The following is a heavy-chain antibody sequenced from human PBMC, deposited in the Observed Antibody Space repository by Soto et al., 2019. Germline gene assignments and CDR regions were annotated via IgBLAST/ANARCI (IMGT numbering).Heavy chain of an antibody. Sequence: SETLSLTCTVSGGSISSYYWSWIRQPPGKGLEWIGYIYYSGSTNYNPSLESRVTISVDTSKNQFSLKPSSVTAADTAVYYCARVGLWFGAAFDYWGQGTLVTVSS. CDR2: IYYSGST. V-gene: IGHV4-59*01. CDR1: GGSISSYY. CDR3: ARVGLWFGAAFDY. J-gene: IGHJ4*02. D-gene: IGHD3-10*01.